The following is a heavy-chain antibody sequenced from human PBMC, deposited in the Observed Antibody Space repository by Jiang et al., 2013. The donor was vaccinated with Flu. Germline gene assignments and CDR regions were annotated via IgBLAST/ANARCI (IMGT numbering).Heavy chain of an antibody. CDR3: ARDAGYSTGWYPGY. CDR2: ISYDESAK. Sequence: RSLRLSCAASGFTFSTHAMHWVRQAPGKGLEWVALISYDESAKYYADSVKGRFTISRDISKNTLFLQMNSLRGEDTAVYYCARDAGYSTGWYPGYWGQGTLVTVSS. J-gene: IGHJ4*02. D-gene: IGHD6-19*01. CDR1: GFTFSTHA. V-gene: IGHV3-30*04.